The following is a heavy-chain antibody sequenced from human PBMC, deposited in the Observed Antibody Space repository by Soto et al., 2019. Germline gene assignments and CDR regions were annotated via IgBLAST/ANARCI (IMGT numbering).Heavy chain of an antibody. CDR2: ISYDGSNK. Sequence: QVQLVESGGGVVQPGRSLRLSCAASGFTFSSYAMHWVRQAPGKGLEWVAVISYDGSNKYYADSVKGRFTISRDNSKNSLYLQMNSLRAEATAVYYWARSPGYGLYYFDYWGQGTLVTVSS. CDR1: GFTFSSYA. V-gene: IGHV3-30-3*01. J-gene: IGHJ4*02. CDR3: ARSPGYGLYYFDY. D-gene: IGHD2-8*01.